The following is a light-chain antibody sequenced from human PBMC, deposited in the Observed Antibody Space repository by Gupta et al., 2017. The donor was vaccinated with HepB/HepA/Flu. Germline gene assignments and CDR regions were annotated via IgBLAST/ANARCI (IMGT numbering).Light chain of an antibody. CDR3: QVWDSSSDHRV. CDR1: DIGSKT. Sequence: SYVLTQPPSVSVAPGKTARSTCGGNDIGSKTVHWYQQEPGQAPVLVVYDDSDRPSGIPERFSGSNSGNTATLTISRVEAGDEADYYCQVWDSSSDHRVFGGRTKLTVL. CDR2: DDS. J-gene: IGLJ2*01. V-gene: IGLV3-21*03.